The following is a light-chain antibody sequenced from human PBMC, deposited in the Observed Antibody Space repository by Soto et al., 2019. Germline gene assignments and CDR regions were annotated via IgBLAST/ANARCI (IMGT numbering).Light chain of an antibody. Sequence: DIQMTQSPTSLSASVGDTVTITCRASQNIRSYLNWYQQIPGKAPNLLIYATSILQTGVPSRSSGSGTGTDFTLTINGLQPEDFATYYCQQGYTTRWTFGQGTKV. J-gene: IGKJ1*01. CDR2: ATS. V-gene: IGKV1-39*01. CDR1: QNIRSY. CDR3: QQGYTTRWT.